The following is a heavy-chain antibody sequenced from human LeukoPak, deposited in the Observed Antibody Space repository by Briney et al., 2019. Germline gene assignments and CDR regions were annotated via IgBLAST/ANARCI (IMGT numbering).Heavy chain of an antibody. CDR1: GGSFSGYY. V-gene: IGHV4-34*01. CDR2: INHSGST. Sequence: SETLSLTCAVYGGSFSGYYWSWIRQPPGKGLEWIGEINHSGSTNYNPSLKSRGTISVDTSKSQFSLKLSSVTAADTAVYYCARAYYDSSGYYYLHDYWGQGTLVTVSS. CDR3: ARAYYDSSGYYYLHDY. D-gene: IGHD3-22*01. J-gene: IGHJ4*02.